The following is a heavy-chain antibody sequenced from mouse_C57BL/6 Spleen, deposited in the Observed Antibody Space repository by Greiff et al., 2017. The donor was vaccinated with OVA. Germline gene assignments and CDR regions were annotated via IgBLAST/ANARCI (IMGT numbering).Heavy chain of an antibody. CDR2: IYPGDGDT. V-gene: IGHV1-82*01. Sequence: VQLQQSGPELVKPGASVKISCKASGYAFSSSWMNWVKQRPGKGLEWIGRIYPGDGDTNYNGKFKGKATLTADKSSSTAYMQLSSLTSEDSAVYFCARLGGVDYGSSYVGDYWGQGTTLTVSS. J-gene: IGHJ2*01. CDR3: ARLGGVDYGSSYVGDY. D-gene: IGHD1-1*01. CDR1: GYAFSSSW.